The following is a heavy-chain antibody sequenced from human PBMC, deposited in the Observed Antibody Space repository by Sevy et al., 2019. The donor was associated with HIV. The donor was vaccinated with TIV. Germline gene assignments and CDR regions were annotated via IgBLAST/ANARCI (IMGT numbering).Heavy chain of an antibody. Sequence: GGSLRLSCAASGFTFRTYAMTWVRQAPGKGLDWVSAISGSGASTYYADSVKGRFTISRDNSKNTLYLQMNSLRAEDTAVYYCAKEGGGYNYDSSGFLDNWGQGTLVTVSS. D-gene: IGHD3-22*01. CDR1: GFTFRTYA. J-gene: IGHJ4*02. V-gene: IGHV3-23*01. CDR3: AKEGGGYNYDSSGFLDN. CDR2: ISGSGAST.